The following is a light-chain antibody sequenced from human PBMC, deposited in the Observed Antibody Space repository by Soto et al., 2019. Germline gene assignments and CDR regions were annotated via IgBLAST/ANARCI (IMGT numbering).Light chain of an antibody. CDR2: KAY. V-gene: IGKV1-5*03. CDR1: QTISIW. J-gene: IGKJ1*01. Sequence: DIQMTQSPSTLSGSVGDRVTITCRASQTISIWLAWYQQKPGKDPNLLIYKAYPLKSGVPSSFSGSGSGTEFTLKISRLQPDDFATYYCQHDNSYSAAFGPGSKVELK. CDR3: QHDNSYSAA.